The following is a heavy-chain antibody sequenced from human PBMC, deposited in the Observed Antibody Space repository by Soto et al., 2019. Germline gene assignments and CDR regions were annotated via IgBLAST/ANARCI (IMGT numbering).Heavy chain of an antibody. CDR3: ARAIHDYSNYVVSNYYYGMDV. D-gene: IGHD4-4*01. V-gene: IGHV3-48*02. Sequence: GGSLRLSCAASGFTFSSYSMNWVRQAPGKGLEWVSYISSSSSTIYYADSVKGRFTISRGNAKNSLYLQMKSLRDEDTAVYYCARAIHDYSNYVVSNYYYGMDVWGQGTTVTVSS. CDR2: ISSSSSTI. J-gene: IGHJ6*02. CDR1: GFTFSSYS.